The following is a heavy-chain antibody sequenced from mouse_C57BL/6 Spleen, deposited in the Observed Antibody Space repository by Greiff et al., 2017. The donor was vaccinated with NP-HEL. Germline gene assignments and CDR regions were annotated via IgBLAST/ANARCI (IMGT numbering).Heavy chain of an antibody. V-gene: IGHV1-4*01. D-gene: IGHD2-4*01. Sequence: VQLQQSGAELARPGASVKMSCKASGYTFTSYTMHWVKQRPGQGLEWIGYINPSSGYTKYNQKFKDKATLTADKSSSTAYMQLSSLTSEDSAVYYCARDLYYDYDDGFAYWGQGTLVTVSA. CDR1: GYTFTSYT. CDR2: INPSSGYT. CDR3: ARDLYYDYDDGFAY. J-gene: IGHJ3*01.